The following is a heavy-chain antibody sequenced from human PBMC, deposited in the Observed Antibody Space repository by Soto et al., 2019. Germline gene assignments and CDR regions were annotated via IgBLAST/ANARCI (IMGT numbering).Heavy chain of an antibody. CDR3: ARVVVVPAAGIDY. Sequence: EVQLVESGGGLVKPGGSLRLSCAASGYTFSSYSMNWVRQAPRKGLEWVSSISSSSSYIYYADSVKGRFTISRDNAKNSLYLQMNSLRAEDTAVYYCARVVVVPAAGIDYWGQGTLVTVSS. D-gene: IGHD2-2*01. CDR2: ISSSSSYI. J-gene: IGHJ4*02. V-gene: IGHV3-21*01. CDR1: GYTFSSYS.